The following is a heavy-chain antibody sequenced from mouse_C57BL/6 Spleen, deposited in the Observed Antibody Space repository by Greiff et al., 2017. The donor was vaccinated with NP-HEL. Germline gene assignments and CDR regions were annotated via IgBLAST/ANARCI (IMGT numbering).Heavy chain of an antibody. CDR3: ARGGRGYFDY. J-gene: IGHJ2*01. D-gene: IGHD3-3*01. CDR2: ISSGSRTI. Sequence: EVQVVESGGGLVKPGGSLKLSCAASGFTFSDYGMHWVRQAPEKGLEWVAYISSGSRTIYYADTVKGRFTISRDNAKNTLFLQMTSLRSEDTAMYYCARGGRGYFDYWGQGTTLTVSS. V-gene: IGHV5-17*01. CDR1: GFTFSDYG.